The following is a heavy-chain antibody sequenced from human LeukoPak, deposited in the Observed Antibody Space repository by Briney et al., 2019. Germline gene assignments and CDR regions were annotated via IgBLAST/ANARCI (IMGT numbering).Heavy chain of an antibody. Sequence: GGSLILSCEASGFSFSNYAMSWVRQAPGKGLEWVSTISGIGDIIHYADSVKGRFTVSRDNSKNTLYVQMNSLRAEDTAVYYCAKNGAISSCHYMDVWGKGTTVTVSS. CDR1: GFSFSNYA. V-gene: IGHV3-23*01. D-gene: IGHD2-8*01. CDR2: ISGIGDII. CDR3: AKNGAISSCHYMDV. J-gene: IGHJ6*03.